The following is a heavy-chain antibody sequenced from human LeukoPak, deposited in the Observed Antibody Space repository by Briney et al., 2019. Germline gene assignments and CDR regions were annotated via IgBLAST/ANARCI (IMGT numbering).Heavy chain of an antibody. J-gene: IGHJ4*02. Sequence: GESLKISCKGSGYIFTNYWIGWVRQMPEIGLEWMGIIYPGDSDFKYSPSFQGQVTISADKSISTAYLQWSSLKASDNAMYYCARGEMATTHPYFDYWGQGTLVTVSS. D-gene: IGHD5-24*01. CDR3: ARGEMATTHPYFDY. CDR1: GYIFTNYW. CDR2: IYPGDSDF. V-gene: IGHV5-51*01.